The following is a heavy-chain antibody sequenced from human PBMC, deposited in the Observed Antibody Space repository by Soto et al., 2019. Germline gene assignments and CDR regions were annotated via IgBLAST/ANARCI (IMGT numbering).Heavy chain of an antibody. D-gene: IGHD6-19*01. CDR2: VTGSGDNT. J-gene: IGHJ4*02. V-gene: IGHV3-23*01. Sequence: GGSLRLSCAASGFTVSSYAMSWVRQAPGKGLEWVSTVTGSGDNTYYADAVKGRFTISRDNSENTLYLQMISLRAEDVAIYYCAKGPHSSGWHYFDYWGQGTLVTV. CDR3: AKGPHSSGWHYFDY. CDR1: GFTVSSYA.